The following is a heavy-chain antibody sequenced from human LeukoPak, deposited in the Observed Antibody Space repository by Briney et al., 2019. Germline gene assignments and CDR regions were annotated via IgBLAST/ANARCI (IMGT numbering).Heavy chain of an antibody. Sequence: PGGSLRLACAASGFTFRCYWMSWVRQAPGKGLEWLGHINQEASRTDHADSVKGRFTISRDNSRNLLYLHMSSLRAEDTAVYYCANYLNRAFDSWGQGILVRVSS. V-gene: IGHV3-7*01. CDR1: GFTFRCYW. CDR2: INQEASRT. CDR3: ANYLNRAFDS. J-gene: IGHJ4*02. D-gene: IGHD2/OR15-2a*01.